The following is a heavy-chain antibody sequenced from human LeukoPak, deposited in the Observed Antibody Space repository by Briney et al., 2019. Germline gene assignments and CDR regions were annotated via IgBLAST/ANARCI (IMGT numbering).Heavy chain of an antibody. V-gene: IGHV3-7*01. CDR3: ARGTGYSSSWYNY. CDR1: GFTFSSYW. CDR2: IKQDGSEK. D-gene: IGHD6-13*01. J-gene: IGHJ4*02. Sequence: GGSLRLSCAASGFTFSSYWMSWVRQAPGKGLEWVANIKQDGSEKYYVDSVKGRFTISRGNAKNSLYLQMNSLRAEDTAVYYCARGTGYSSSWYNYWGQGTLVTVSS.